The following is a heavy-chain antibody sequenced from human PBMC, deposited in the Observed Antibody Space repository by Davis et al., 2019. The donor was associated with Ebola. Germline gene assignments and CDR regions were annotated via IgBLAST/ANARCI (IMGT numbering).Heavy chain of an antibody. V-gene: IGHV4-59*12. CDR3: ARTGYSSSWYGGGWFDP. CDR1: GGSISSYY. J-gene: IGHJ5*02. CDR2: IYYSGST. Sequence: MPSETLSPTCTVSGGSISSYYWSWIRQPPGKGLEWIGYIYYSGSTNYNPSLKSRVTISVDTSKNQFSLKLSSVTAADTAVYYCARTGYSSSWYGGGWFDPWGQGTLVTVSS. D-gene: IGHD6-13*01.